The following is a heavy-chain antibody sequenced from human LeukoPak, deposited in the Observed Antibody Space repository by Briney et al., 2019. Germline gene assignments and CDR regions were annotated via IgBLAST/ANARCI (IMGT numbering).Heavy chain of an antibody. Sequence: ASVKVSCKASGYTFTGYYMHWVRQAPGQGLEWMGWINPNSGGINYAQKFQGRVTMTRDTSISTAYMELSRLRSDDTAVYYCARDTGGYDLAYWGQGTLVTVSS. CDR1: GYTFTGYY. CDR3: ARDTGGYDLAY. CDR2: INPNSGGI. V-gene: IGHV1-2*02. J-gene: IGHJ4*02. D-gene: IGHD5-12*01.